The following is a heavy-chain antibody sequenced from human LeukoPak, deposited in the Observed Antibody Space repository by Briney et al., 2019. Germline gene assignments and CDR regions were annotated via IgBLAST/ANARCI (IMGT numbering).Heavy chain of an antibody. D-gene: IGHD6-13*01. CDR1: GYTFTGYY. V-gene: IGHV1/OR15-2*02. CDR2: INIYSGTT. J-gene: IGHJ5*02. CDR3: ARVGLAAADNWFDP. Sequence: ASVKVSCKASGYTFTGYYMHWVRQAPGQGLEWMGWINIYSGTTNQAEKLQGRVTMTTDISTSTAYMELRSLRSDDTAVYYCARVGLAAADNWFDPWGQGTLVTVSS.